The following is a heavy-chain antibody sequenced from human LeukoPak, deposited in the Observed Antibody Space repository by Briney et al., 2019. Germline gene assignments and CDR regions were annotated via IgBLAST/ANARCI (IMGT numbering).Heavy chain of an antibody. Sequence: GGSLRLSCAASGFTFSSYSMNWVRQAPGKGLEWVSYVSSSSSTIYYADSVKGRFTISRDNAKNSLYLQMNSLRAEDTAVYYCAREAYSSSWGGYYYYMDVWGKGTTVTVSS. J-gene: IGHJ6*03. CDR1: GFTFSSYS. V-gene: IGHV3-48*01. CDR2: VSSSSSTI. CDR3: AREAYSSSWGGYYYYMDV. D-gene: IGHD6-13*01.